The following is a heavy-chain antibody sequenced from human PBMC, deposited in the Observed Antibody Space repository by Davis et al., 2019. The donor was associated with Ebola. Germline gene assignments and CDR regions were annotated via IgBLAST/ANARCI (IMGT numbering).Heavy chain of an antibody. Sequence: PGGSLRLSCTVSGVSISRHYWSWIRQPPGKRLEWIGSIYYTGSAYYNSSLASRATISVDTSKYQFSLKLTSVTAADTAMYYCSERGSSVWGQGTLVTVSS. V-gene: IGHV4-59*03. CDR3: SERGSSV. CDR2: IYYTGSA. D-gene: IGHD3-10*01. CDR1: GVSISRHY. J-gene: IGHJ4*02.